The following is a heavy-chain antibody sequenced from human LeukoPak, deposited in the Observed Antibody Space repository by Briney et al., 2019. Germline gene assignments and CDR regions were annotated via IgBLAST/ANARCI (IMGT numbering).Heavy chain of an antibody. D-gene: IGHD6-19*01. CDR2: ISSSSSYI. CDR1: GFTFSSYS. Sequence: GGSLRLSCAASGFTFSSYSMNWVRQAPGKGLAWVSSISSSSSYIYYADSVKGRFTISRDSAKNSLYLQMNSLRAEDTAVYYCARDQAVAGTGFDYWGQGTLVTVSS. V-gene: IGHV3-21*01. CDR3: ARDQAVAGTGFDY. J-gene: IGHJ4*02.